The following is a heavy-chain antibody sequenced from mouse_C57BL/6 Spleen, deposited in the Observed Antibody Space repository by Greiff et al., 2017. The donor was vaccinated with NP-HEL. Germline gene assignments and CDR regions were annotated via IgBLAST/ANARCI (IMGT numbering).Heavy chain of an antibody. J-gene: IGHJ2*01. D-gene: IGHD2-5*01. Sequence: EVQLQQSGPELVKPGASVKMSCKASGYTFTDYNMHWVKQSHGKSLEWIGYINPNNGGTSSNQKFKGKATLTVNKSSSTAYMELRSLTSEDSAVYYCAGRHGSNFNFDYWGQGTTLTVSS. V-gene: IGHV1-22*01. CDR1: GYTFTDYN. CDR2: INPNNGGT. CDR3: AGRHGSNFNFDY.